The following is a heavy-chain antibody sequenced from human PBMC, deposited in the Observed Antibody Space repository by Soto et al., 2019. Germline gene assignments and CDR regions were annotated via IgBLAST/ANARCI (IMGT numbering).Heavy chain of an antibody. CDR2: LHHSGST. J-gene: IGHJ5*02. CDR1: GRSFSGYK. D-gene: IGHD6-19*01. CDR3: ARLSTGGYIQGDGWYGP. Sequence: TSETLSLTFAVYGRSFSGYKWSWIRPPPGKGLVWIGALHHSGSTTNNPSLKSRVTISVDTSTNQLCMKLSSLTAADTAAYSCARLSTGGYIQGDGWYGPCGRVTRITVSS. V-gene: IGHV4-34*01.